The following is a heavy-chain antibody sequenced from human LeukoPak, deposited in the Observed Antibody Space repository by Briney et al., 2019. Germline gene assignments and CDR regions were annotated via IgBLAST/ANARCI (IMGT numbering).Heavy chain of an antibody. Sequence: PGGPLRLSCAASGFPFSIYAMSGVRQAPGKGLEWVSPISGSGGNTYYADSVKGRVTISRDNSKNTLYLKMNSLRAEDTAVYYCATHTDSSGYPTEFDYWGQGTLVTVSS. D-gene: IGHD3-22*01. CDR1: GFPFSIYA. CDR3: ATHTDSSGYPTEFDY. J-gene: IGHJ4*02. V-gene: IGHV3-23*01. CDR2: ISGSGGNT.